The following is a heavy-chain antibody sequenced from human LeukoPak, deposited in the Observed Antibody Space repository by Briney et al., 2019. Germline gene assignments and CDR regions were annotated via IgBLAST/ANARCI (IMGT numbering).Heavy chain of an antibody. V-gene: IGHV3-7*01. CDR3: VRDRPYCSGGSCYSGYYYDSSGPIDY. J-gene: IGHJ4*02. CDR2: IQEDGSTK. D-gene: IGHD2-15*01. CDR1: GFTFSSYW. Sequence: PGGSPRLSCAASGFTFSSYWMTWIRQAPGKGLEWVANIQEDGSTKYYAEFVKGRFTISRDNAKKSLYLQMNSLRVEDTAMYYCVRDRPYCSGGSCYSGYYYDSSGPIDYWGQGTLVTVSS.